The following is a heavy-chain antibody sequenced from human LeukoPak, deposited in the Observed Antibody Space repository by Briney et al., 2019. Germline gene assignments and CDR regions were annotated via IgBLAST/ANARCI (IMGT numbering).Heavy chain of an antibody. J-gene: IGHJ4*02. V-gene: IGHV3-23*01. Sequence: GGSLRLSCAASGFTFSSYAMSWVRQAPGKGLEWVSAISGSGGSTYYADSVKGRFTICRDNSKNTLYLQMNSLRAEDTAVYYCAKDPAHCSSTSCGYWGQGTLVTVSS. D-gene: IGHD2-2*01. CDR2: ISGSGGST. CDR1: GFTFSSYA. CDR3: AKDPAHCSSTSCGY.